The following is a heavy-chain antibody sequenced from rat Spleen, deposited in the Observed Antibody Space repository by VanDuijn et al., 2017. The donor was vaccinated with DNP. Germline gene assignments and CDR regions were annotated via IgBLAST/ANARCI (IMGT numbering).Heavy chain of an antibody. CDR2: ISTSGGST. V-gene: IGHV5S13*01. Sequence: EVQLVESGGGLVQPGRSLKLSCAASGFTFSNYGMAWVRQAPKKGLEWVATISTSGGSTYYRDSVKGRFTISRDNAKSTLYLQMDSLRSEDTATYYCATLAEMIMPPFAYWGQGTLVTVSS. D-gene: IGHD3-1*01. J-gene: IGHJ3*01. CDR3: ATLAEMIMPPFAY. CDR1: GFTFSNYG.